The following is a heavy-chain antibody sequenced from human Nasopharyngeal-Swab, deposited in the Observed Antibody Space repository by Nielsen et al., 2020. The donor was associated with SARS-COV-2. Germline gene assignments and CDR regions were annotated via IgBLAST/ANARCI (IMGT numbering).Heavy chain of an antibody. Sequence: SETLSLTCAVYGGSFSGYYWSWIRQPPGKGLEWIGEINHSGSTNYNPSLKSRVTISVDTSKIQFSLKLSSVTAADTAVYYCARGGYSGYDSSNWFDPWGQGTLVTVSS. V-gene: IGHV4-34*01. CDR3: ARGGYSGYDSSNWFDP. D-gene: IGHD5-12*01. CDR2: INHSGST. J-gene: IGHJ5*02. CDR1: GGSFSGYY.